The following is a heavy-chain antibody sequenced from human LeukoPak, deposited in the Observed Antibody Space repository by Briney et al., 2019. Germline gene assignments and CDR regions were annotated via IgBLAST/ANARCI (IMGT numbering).Heavy chain of an antibody. CDR3: ARGRIAVALYYGMDV. V-gene: IGHV3-23*01. D-gene: IGHD6-19*01. CDR2: IGGSGGRT. J-gene: IGHJ6*02. Sequence: GGSLRLSCAATGFTLRSPAMNWVRRAPGKGLEWVSGIGGSGGRTYYADSVTGRFTISRDNSKNTVYLQMNSLRAADTAVYYCARGRIAVALYYGMDVWGHGTAVTVFS. CDR1: GFTLRSPA.